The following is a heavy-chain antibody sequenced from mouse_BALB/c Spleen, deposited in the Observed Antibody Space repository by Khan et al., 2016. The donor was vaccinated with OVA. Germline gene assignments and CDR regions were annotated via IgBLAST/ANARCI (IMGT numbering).Heavy chain of an antibody. CDR1: GSTFTSYW. CDR2: INPITVYT. V-gene: IGHV1-7*01. D-gene: IGHD1-1*01. Sequence: QVQLQQSGAELAKPGASVKMSCKASGSTFTSYWMHWIKQRPGQGLEWIGYINPITVYTEYNQKFKDKATLTADKSSSTAYMQLSSLTSEDSAVYYCARDYERFAYWGQGTLVTVSA. J-gene: IGHJ3*01. CDR3: ARDYERFAY.